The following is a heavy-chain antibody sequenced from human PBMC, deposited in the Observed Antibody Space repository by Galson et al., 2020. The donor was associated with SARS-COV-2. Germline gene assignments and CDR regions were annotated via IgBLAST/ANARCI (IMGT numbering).Heavy chain of an antibody. CDR1: GFTFSSYS. J-gene: IGHJ4*02. CDR2: ISSSSSYI. Sequence: GESLKISCAASGFTFSSYSMNWVRQAPGKGLEWVSSISSSSSYIYYADSVKGRFTISRDNAKNSLYLQMNSLKTEDTAVYYCTRRPSTERKFDYWGQGTLVTVSS. CDR3: TRRPSTERKFDY. D-gene: IGHD4-4*01. V-gene: IGHV3-21*04.